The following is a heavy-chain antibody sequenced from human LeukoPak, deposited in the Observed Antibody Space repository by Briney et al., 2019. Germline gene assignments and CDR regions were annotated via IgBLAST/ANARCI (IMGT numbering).Heavy chain of an antibody. CDR2: IYTSGST. J-gene: IGHJ5*02. Sequence: SETLSLTCTVSGGSISSYYWSRIRQPAGKGLEWIGRIYTSGSTNYNPSLKSRVTMSVDTSKNQFSLKLSSVTAADTAVYYCAREDSSGYYAWFDPWGQGTLVTVSS. CDR3: AREDSSGYYAWFDP. CDR1: GGSISSYY. V-gene: IGHV4-4*07. D-gene: IGHD3-22*01.